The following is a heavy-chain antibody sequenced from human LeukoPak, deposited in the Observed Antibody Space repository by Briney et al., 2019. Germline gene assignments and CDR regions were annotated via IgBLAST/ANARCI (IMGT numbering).Heavy chain of an antibody. CDR3: AHVYGSGSFDI. D-gene: IGHD3-10*01. CDR2: IWLNDDK. V-gene: IGHV2-5*01. CDR1: GFTFTSRGVG. Sequence: ESGPTLVKPTQTLTLTCTFSGFTFTSRGVGVGWIRQPPGKALEWLALIWLNDDKRYSPTLKGRLTITPDTSQNQVVLKMTNMDPVDTATYYCAHVYGSGSFDIWGQGTMVTVSA. J-gene: IGHJ3*02.